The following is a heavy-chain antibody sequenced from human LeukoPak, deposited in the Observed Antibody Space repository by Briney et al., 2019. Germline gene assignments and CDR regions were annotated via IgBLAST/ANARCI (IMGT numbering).Heavy chain of an antibody. CDR2: IYYSGST. CDR1: GGSISSYY. V-gene: IGHV4-59*01. D-gene: IGHD3-16*02. J-gene: IGHJ4*02. Sequence: SETLSLTCTVSGGSISSYYWSWIRQPPGKGLEWIGYIYYSGSTNYNPSLKSRVTISVDTSKNQFSLKLSSVTAADTAVYYCARVTITFGGVIVGIDYWGQGTLVTVPS. CDR3: ARVTITFGGVIVGIDY.